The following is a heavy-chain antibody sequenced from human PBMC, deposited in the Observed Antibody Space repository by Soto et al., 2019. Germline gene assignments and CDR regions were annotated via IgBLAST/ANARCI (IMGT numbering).Heavy chain of an antibody. J-gene: IGHJ4*02. D-gene: IGHD2-21*01. CDR2: ISSSTKTI. V-gene: IGHV3-48*02. Sequence: EVKLVESGGGLVQPGGSLRLSCAASGFSLSTYSMNWVRQAPGKGLEWLSHISSSTKTIFYADSVKGRFTISRDSANNSLYLQMNSVRDEDTAVYFCARGLGWRRGPFDCWGQGTLVAVSP. CDR3: ARGLGWRRGPFDC. CDR1: GFSLSTYS.